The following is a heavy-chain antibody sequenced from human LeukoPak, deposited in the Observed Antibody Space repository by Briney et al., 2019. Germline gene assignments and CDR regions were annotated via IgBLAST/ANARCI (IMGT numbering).Heavy chain of an antibody. V-gene: IGHV4-39*07. D-gene: IGHD2-2*01. CDR1: GGSISSSSYY. J-gene: IGHJ5*02. CDR3: ARAWIEDIVVVPAAMGWFDP. CDR2: IYYSGST. Sequence: SETLSLTCTVSGGSISSSSYYWGWIRQPPGKGLEWIGSIYYSGSTYYNPSLKSRVTISVDTSKNQFSLKLSSVTAADTAVYYCARAWIEDIVVVPAAMGWFDPWGQGTLVTVSS.